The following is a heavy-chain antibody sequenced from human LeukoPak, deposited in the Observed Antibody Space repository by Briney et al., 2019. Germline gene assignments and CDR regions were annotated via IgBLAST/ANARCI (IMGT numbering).Heavy chain of an antibody. V-gene: IGHV1-46*01. CDR2: INPSGGRT. CDR3: ARVYSDSDAFDI. J-gene: IGHJ3*02. D-gene: IGHD4-17*01. Sequence: GASVTLSCTASGYTFTSYYIYWMRQAHGHGLDWMGIINPSGGRTNYAHKFQGRVTMTRDMSTNTVYMELSSLRSEDTAVYYCARVYSDSDAFDIWGQGTMVTVSS. CDR1: GYTFTSYY.